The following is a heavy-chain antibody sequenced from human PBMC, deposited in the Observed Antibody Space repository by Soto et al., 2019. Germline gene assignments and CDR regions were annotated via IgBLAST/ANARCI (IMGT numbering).Heavy chain of an antibody. J-gene: IGHJ6*02. CDR3: AKDENYDFWRGSFV. CDR1: GFTFSSYA. V-gene: IGHV3-23*01. D-gene: IGHD3-3*01. Sequence: GGSLRLSCAASGFTFSSYAMSWVRQAPGKGLEWVSAISGSGGSTYYADSVKGRFTISRDNSKNTLYLQMNSLRAEDTAVYYCAKDENYDFWRGSFVWGQGTTVTVSS. CDR2: ISGSGGST.